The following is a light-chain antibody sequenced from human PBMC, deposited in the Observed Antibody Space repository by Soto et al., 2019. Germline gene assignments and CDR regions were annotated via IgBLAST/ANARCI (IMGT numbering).Light chain of an antibody. CDR3: QSYDNNLSGSV. V-gene: IGLV1-40*01. CDR2: GNS. Sequence: QPVLTQPPSVSGAPGQMFTISCTGSYSNIGAGYDVHWYQQLPGTAPKLLIYGNSNRPSGVPDRFSGSKSGTSASLAITGLQAEDEADYYCQSYDNNLSGSVFGGGTKLTVL. CDR1: YSNIGAGYD. J-gene: IGLJ2*01.